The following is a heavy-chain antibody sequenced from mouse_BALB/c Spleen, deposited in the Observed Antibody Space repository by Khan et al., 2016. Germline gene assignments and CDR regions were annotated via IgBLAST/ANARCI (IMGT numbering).Heavy chain of an antibody. CDR3: AKRGYSGYWYVDV. D-gene: IGHD2-14*01. J-gene: IGHJ1*01. Sequence: EVKLLESGGGLVQPGGSLKLSCAASGFDFSRYWMSWVRQAPGKGLEWIGEINPDSSTINYTPSLKDKFIISRDNAKNTLYLQMRKVRSEDTALYYGAKRGYSGYWYVDVWGAGTTVTVSS. V-gene: IGHV4-1*02. CDR2: INPDSSTI. CDR1: GFDFSRYW.